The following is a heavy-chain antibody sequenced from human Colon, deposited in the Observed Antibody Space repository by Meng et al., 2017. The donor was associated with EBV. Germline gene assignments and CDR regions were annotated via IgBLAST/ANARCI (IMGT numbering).Heavy chain of an antibody. CDR2: INYSGNT. CDR3: ARRLAALDY. CDR1: GGSFTGYY. Sequence: QVQLQQWGAXLLKPXXXLSLSCAGYGGSFTGYYWTWIRQPPGKGLEWVAEINYSGNTNYSPSLKSRVTISIDTSKNQFSLKLSSVTAADTAIYYCARRLAALDYWAREHWSPSPQ. D-gene: IGHD6-19*01. J-gene: IGHJ4*02. V-gene: IGHV4-34*01.